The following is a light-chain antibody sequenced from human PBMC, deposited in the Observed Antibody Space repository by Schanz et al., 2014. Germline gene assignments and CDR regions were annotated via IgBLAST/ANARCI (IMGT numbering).Light chain of an antibody. CDR3: QQYSASPWT. Sequence: EIVLTQSPATLSLSPGERATLSCRASQSVRSRYLAWYQQKPGQAPRLLISGASSRATGIPDRFSGSGSGTDFTLTISRLEPEDFAVYYCQQYSASPWTFGQGTTVDIK. J-gene: IGKJ1*01. V-gene: IGKV3-20*01. CDR2: GAS. CDR1: QSVRSRY.